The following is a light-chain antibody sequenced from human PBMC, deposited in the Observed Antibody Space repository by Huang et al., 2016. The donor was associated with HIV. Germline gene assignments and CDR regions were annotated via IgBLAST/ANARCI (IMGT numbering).Light chain of an antibody. CDR2: GAS. CDR1: QTVSNK. CDR3: QQYNDWPPT. V-gene: IGKV3-15*01. J-gene: IGKJ2*01. Sequence: IVMTQSPDTLSVSPGERATLSCRASQTVSNKLAWYQQSPGQAPRLLVYGASTRATGVPDRFSCSGSGAEFALTISSLTSEDFTFYYCQQYNDWPPTFGQGTKLEI.